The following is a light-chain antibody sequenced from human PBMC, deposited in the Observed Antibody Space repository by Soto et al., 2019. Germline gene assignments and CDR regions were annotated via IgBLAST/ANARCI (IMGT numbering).Light chain of an antibody. V-gene: IGKV3-20*01. Sequence: EIVLTQSPGTLSLSPGERATLSCRASQSFSNNYLAWYQQKPGQAPRLLIYGASSRATGIPARFSGSVSGTDFTLTISRLEPEDFAVYYCQQYRDSRTFGQGTKVDIK. CDR2: GAS. CDR1: QSFSNNY. CDR3: QQYRDSRT. J-gene: IGKJ1*01.